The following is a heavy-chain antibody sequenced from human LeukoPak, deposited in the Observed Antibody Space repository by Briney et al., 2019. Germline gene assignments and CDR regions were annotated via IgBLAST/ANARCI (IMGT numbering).Heavy chain of an antibody. CDR3: ASHCSSTSCYAPAEYFQH. CDR2: IILIFGTA. Sequence: SVKVSCKASGGTFSSYAISWVRQAPGQRLEWMGGIILIFGTANYAQKFQGRVTITADKSTSTAYMELSSLRSEDTAVYYCASHCSSTSCYAPAEYFQHWGQGTLVTVSS. V-gene: IGHV1-69*06. D-gene: IGHD2-2*01. J-gene: IGHJ1*01. CDR1: GGTFSSYA.